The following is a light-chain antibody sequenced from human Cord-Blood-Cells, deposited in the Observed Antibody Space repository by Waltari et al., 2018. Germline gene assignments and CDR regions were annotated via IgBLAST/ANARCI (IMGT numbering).Light chain of an antibody. Sequence: QSALTQPPSASGSPGQSVTISCTGTSSDVGGYNYVSWYQQHPGKAPNLMIYEVSKRPSGVPDRFSGSKSGNKASLTVSGLQAEDEADYYCSSYAGSTYWVFGGGTKLTVL. V-gene: IGLV2-8*01. J-gene: IGLJ3*02. CDR2: EVS. CDR3: SSYAGSTYWV. CDR1: SSDVGGYNY.